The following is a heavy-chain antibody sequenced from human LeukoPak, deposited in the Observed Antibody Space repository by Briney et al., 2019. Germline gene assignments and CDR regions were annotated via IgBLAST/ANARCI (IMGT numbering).Heavy chain of an antibody. CDR2: INTNTGNP. CDR1: GYTFTNYP. V-gene: IGHV7-4-1*02. J-gene: IGHJ4*02. CDR3: ARDTYCTGGRCYSRVGY. D-gene: IGHD2-15*01. Sequence: ASVKVSCKASGYTFTNYPMNWVRQAPGQGLEWMGWINTNTGNPMYARGFTERFVFSWDTSVTTAYLQINSLRPEDTAVYFCARDTYCTGGRCYSRVGYWGQGTVVTVSS.